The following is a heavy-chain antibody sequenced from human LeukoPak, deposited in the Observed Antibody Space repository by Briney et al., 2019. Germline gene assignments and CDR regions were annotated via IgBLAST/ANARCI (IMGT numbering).Heavy chain of an antibody. CDR1: GFTFSSYG. D-gene: IGHD5-12*01. V-gene: IGHV3-33*01. J-gene: IGHJ4*02. Sequence: PGGSLRLTCAVSGFTFSSYGLNWVRQAPGKGLEWVAVIWYDGSSKYYADSVKGRFTISRDNSKNTLYLQMNSLRAEDTAVYYCARARSLCIVVTSFDYWGQGTLVTVSS. CDR3: ARARSLCIVVTSFDY. CDR2: IWYDGSSK.